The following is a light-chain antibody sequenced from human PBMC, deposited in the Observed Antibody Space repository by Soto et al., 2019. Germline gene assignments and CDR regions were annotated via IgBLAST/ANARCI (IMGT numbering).Light chain of an antibody. CDR3: QQYGSSPPFT. J-gene: IGKJ1*01. V-gene: IGKV3-20*01. Sequence: IVLKQSPGTLSLSPGERATLSCRASQSLTSSYLAWYQQKPGQAPRLLIYGASSRATGIPDRFTGSGSGTDFTLTISRLEPEDFAVYYCQQYGSSPPFTFGQGTKVDIK. CDR1: QSLTSSY. CDR2: GAS.